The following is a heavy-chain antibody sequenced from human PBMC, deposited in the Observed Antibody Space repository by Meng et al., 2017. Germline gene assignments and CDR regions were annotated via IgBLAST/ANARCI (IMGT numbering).Heavy chain of an antibody. J-gene: IGHJ6*02. CDR3: ARFDGRSNYALYVMDV. V-gene: IGHV1-2*02. CDR2: INPNSGGT. Sequence: ASVKVSCKASGDTFTGYYMHWVRQAPGQGLEGRGGINPNSGGTNYAQKFQGRVTMTRDTSISTAYMVLSRLRSDATAVYYSARFDGRSNYALYVMDVWGQGTMVTVSS. D-gene: IGHD3-16*01. CDR1: GDTFTGYY.